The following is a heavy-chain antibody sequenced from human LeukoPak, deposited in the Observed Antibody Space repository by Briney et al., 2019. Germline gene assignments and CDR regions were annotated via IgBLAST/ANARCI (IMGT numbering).Heavy chain of an antibody. J-gene: IGHJ5*02. D-gene: IGHD3-10*01. CDR1: GGSISSSSYY. CDR2: IYYSGST. CDR3: ARFYGSGSYEENWFDP. V-gene: IGHV4-39*07. Sequence: SETLSLTCTVSGGSISSSSYYWGWIRQPPGKGLEWIGSIYYSGSTYYNPSLKSRVTISVDTSKNQFSLKLSSVTAADTAVYYCARFYGSGSYEENWFDPWGQGTLVTVSS.